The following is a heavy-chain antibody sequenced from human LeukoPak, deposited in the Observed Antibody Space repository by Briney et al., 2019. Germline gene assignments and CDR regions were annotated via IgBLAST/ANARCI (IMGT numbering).Heavy chain of an antibody. CDR3: ARHSCYDS. Sequence: GESLKISCKGSGFTFSTYSFAWVRQMPGKGLERMGVIYAGDSSIRYSPSFQGQVTISVDKSISTVYLQWSSLKASDSAIYYCARHSCYDSWGQGTLVTVSS. J-gene: IGHJ4*02. CDR2: IYAGDSSI. CDR1: GFTFSTYS. V-gene: IGHV5-51*01. D-gene: IGHD3-16*01.